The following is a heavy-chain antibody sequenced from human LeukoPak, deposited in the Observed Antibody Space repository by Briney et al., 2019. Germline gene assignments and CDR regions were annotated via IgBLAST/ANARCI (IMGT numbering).Heavy chain of an antibody. J-gene: IGHJ4*02. V-gene: IGHV3-23*01. D-gene: IGHD7-27*01. CDR3: AIDPNWGTHS. CDR2: IGNNGGGI. Sequence: GGSLRLSCAASGFTFSTYTMYWVRHPPGKRLEWVSIIGNNGGGIHYADSVKGRFTISRDNFKNALYLQMNSLGVEDTAVYYCAIDPNWGTHSWGQGVLVTVSS. CDR1: GFTFSTYT.